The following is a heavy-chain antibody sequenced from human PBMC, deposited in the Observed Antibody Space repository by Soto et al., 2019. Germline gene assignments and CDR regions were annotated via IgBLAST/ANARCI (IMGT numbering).Heavy chain of an antibody. J-gene: IGHJ4*02. CDR3: ARGATVTQYDY. CDR1: GVSVSSVSFY. D-gene: IGHD4-17*01. CDR2: GSYSGTT. Sequence: QVQLQESGPGLVKPSETLSLTCTVSGVSVSSVSFYWAWIRQPPGKGLEWIGFGSYSGTTNYKPSLKSRVTISVDTSRSQISLKVSSLTAADTAVYYCARGATVTQYDYWGQGTLVTVSS. V-gene: IGHV4-61*01.